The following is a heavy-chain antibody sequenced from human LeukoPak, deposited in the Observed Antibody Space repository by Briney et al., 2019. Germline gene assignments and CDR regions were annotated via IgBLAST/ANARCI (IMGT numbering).Heavy chain of an antibody. CDR1: GGSFSGYY. CDR3: ARATLRYFDGLSRRNWFDP. V-gene: IGHV4-34*01. J-gene: IGHJ5*02. CDR2: INHSGST. Sequence: PSETLSLTCAVYGGSFSGYYWSWVRQPPGKGLEWIGEINHSGSTNYNPSPKSRVTISVDTSMNQFSLKPSSVAAADTAVYYCARATLRYFDGLSRRNWFDPWGQGTLVTVSS. D-gene: IGHD3-9*01.